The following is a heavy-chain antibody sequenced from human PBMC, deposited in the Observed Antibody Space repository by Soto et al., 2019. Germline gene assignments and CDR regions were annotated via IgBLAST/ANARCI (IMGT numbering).Heavy chain of an antibody. D-gene: IGHD6-13*01. CDR2: ISSSSSTI. CDR3: ARDGAAVGWGGDY. CDR1: GFTFSSYS. J-gene: IGHJ4*02. V-gene: IGHV3-48*01. Sequence: EVQLVGSGGGLVQPGGSLRLSCAASGFTFSSYSMNWVRQAPGKGLEWVSYISSSSSTIYYADSVKGRFTISRDNAKNSLYLQMNSLRAEDTAVYYCARDGAAVGWGGDYWGQGTLVTVSS.